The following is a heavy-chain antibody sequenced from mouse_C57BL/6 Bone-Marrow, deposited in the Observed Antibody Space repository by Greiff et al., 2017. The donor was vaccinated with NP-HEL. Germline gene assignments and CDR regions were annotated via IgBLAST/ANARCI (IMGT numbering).Heavy chain of an antibody. V-gene: IGHV1-54*01. CDR2: INPGSGGT. CDR1: GYAFTNYL. D-gene: IGHD3-2*02. CDR3: ARGTAQAFAY. J-gene: IGHJ3*01. Sequence: VQLQESGAELVRPGTSVKVSCKASGYAFTNYLIEWVKQRPGQGLEWIGVINPGSGGTNYNEKFKGKATLTADKSSSTAYMQLSSLTSEDSAVYFCARGTAQAFAYWGQGTLVTVSA.